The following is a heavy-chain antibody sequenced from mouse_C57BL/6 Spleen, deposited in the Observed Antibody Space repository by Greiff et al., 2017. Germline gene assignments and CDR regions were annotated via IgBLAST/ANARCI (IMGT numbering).Heavy chain of an antibody. CDR3: ARDGEDNRHFGY. Sequence: VQLQQSGAELVQPGASVSLSCKASGYTFTDYEIHWVKQTPVHGLEWIGGIEPETGGAAYNQKFTGKAILTADKSSSTAYMELRSLTSEDSAVYYCARDGEDNRHFGYWGQGTMVTVSA. D-gene: IGHD2-14*01. J-gene: IGHJ3*01. V-gene: IGHV1-15*01. CDR1: GYTFTDYE. CDR2: IEPETGGA.